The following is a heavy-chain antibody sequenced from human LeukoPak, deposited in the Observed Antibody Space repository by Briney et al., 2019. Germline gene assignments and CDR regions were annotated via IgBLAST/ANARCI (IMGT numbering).Heavy chain of an antibody. J-gene: IGHJ4*02. V-gene: IGHV1-46*01. CDR1: GYTFTSYY. CDR2: INPGYDTT. D-gene: IGHD4-23*01. CDR3: ARGGPMVTQSRIYFFDY. Sequence: ASVKVSCKASGYTFTSYYMHWVRQAPGQGLEWMGIINPGYDTTSYAQKFRGRVTMTRDTSTSTVYMELSTLRAEDTAVYYCARGGPMVTQSRIYFFDYWGQGTLVTVSS.